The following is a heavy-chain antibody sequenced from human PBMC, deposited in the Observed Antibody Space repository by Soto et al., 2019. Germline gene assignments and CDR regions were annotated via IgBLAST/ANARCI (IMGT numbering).Heavy chain of an antibody. CDR2: ISSSSSYI. CDR3: ARVSVKARFGGWSDFDY. V-gene: IGHV3-21*01. D-gene: IGHD6-19*01. Sequence: GGSLRLSCAASGFTFSSYSMNWVRQAPGKGLEWVSSISSSSSYIYYADSVKGRFTISRDNAKNSLYLQMNSLRAEDTAVYYCARVSVKARFGGWSDFDYWGQGTLVTVSS. CDR1: GFTFSSYS. J-gene: IGHJ4*02.